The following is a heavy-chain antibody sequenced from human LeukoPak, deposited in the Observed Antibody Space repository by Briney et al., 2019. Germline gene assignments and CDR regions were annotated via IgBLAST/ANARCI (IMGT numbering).Heavy chain of an antibody. J-gene: IGHJ4*02. CDR3: ATDFYGSGL. CDR1: GFTFSSYA. CDR2: IYSGGST. V-gene: IGHV3-23*03. D-gene: IGHD3-10*01. Sequence: GGSLRLSCAASGFTFSSYAMSWVRQAPGKGLEWVSIIYSGGSTYYGDSVKGRFSISRDNSKNTLYLHMNNLRAEDTAIYYCATDFYGSGLWGQGTLVTVSS.